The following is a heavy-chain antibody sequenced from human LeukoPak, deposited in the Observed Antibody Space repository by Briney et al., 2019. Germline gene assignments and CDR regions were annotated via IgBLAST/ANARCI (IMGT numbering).Heavy chain of an antibody. CDR2: INSDGRST. CDR3: ARGAHYGMDV. J-gene: IGHJ6*02. V-gene: IGHV3-74*01. Sequence: GGSLRLSCAVSGFTFSTDWMDWVRQAPGKGLVWVSHINSDGRSTDYADSVKGRFAISRDNAENTLYLQMNSLRAEDTAVYYCARGAHYGMDVWGQGTTVTVSS. CDR1: GFTFSTDW. D-gene: IGHD3-16*01.